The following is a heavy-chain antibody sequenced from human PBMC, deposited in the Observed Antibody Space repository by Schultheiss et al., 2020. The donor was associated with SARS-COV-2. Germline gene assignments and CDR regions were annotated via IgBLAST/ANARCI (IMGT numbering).Heavy chain of an antibody. V-gene: IGHV1-2*06. J-gene: IGHJ3*02. D-gene: IGHD3-3*01. CDR2: INPNSGGT. CDR1: GYTFTGYY. CDR3: ARGLEASGSFDI. Sequence: ASVKVSCKASGYTFTGYYMHWVRQAPGQGLEWMGRINPNSGGTNYAQKFQGRVTMTRDTSISTAYMELSRLRSDDTAVYYCARGLEASGSFDIWGQGTLVTVSS.